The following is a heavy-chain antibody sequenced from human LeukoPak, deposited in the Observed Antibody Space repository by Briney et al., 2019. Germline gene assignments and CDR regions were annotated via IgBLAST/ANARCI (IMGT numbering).Heavy chain of an antibody. Sequence: PGGSLRLSGEAPEFTFKKHAMIWSRKVPGKGLDGAPGISGRGGSTYVADSVKGRFTVSRDNSKNTLYLQMNSLRADDTAVYYCAKDRPTVYSSSWLHFLDSWGQGTLVTVSS. V-gene: IGHV3-23*01. J-gene: IGHJ4*02. CDR3: AKDRPTVYSSSWLHFLDS. CDR1: EFTFKKHA. D-gene: IGHD6-13*01. CDR2: ISGRGGST.